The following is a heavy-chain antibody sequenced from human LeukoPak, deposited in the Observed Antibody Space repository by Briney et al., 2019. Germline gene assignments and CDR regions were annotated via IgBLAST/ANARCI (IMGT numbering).Heavy chain of an antibody. CDR2: IRYDGSKK. D-gene: IGHD3-10*01. V-gene: IGHV3-30*02. Sequence: GGSLRLSCAASGFTFSSYGMHWVRQAPGKGLEWVAFIRYDGSKKYYADSVKGRFTISTDNSKNTLYLQMNSLRAEDTWLYYCARDSPYYYGSGSYGVFDIWGQGTMVTVSS. CDR1: GFTFSSYG. J-gene: IGHJ3*02. CDR3: ARDSPYYYGSGSYGVFDI.